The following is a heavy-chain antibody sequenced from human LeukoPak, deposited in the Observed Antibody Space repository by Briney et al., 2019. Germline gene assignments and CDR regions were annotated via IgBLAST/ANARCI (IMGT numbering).Heavy chain of an antibody. Sequence: SETLSLTCAVYGGSFSGYYWSWIRQPPGKGLEWIGEINHSGSTNYNPSLKSRVTISVDTSKNQFSLKVSSVTAADTAVYYCARKRTGDQGYYFDYRGQGTLVTVSS. CDR1: GGSFSGYY. V-gene: IGHV4-34*01. CDR3: ARKRTGDQGYYFDY. CDR2: INHSGST. J-gene: IGHJ4*02. D-gene: IGHD1-1*01.